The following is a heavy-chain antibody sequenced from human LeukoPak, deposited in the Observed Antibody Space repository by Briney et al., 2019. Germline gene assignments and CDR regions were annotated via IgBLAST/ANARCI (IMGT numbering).Heavy chain of an antibody. CDR3: ARVGYSSGWYGGGDY. CDR1: GGSFSGYY. J-gene: IGHJ4*02. V-gene: IGHV4-34*01. D-gene: IGHD6-13*01. Sequence: SETLSLTCDVYGGSFSGYYWSWIRQPPGKGLEWIGEINDSGGTTYNPAFKGRVTISIDTPKNQFSLQLSSVTAADTAVYYCARVGYSSGWYGGGDYWGQGTLVTVSS. CDR2: INDSGGT.